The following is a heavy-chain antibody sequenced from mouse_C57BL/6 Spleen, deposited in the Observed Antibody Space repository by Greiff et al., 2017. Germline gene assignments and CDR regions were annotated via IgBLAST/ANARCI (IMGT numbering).Heavy chain of an antibody. CDR2: IYPRSGNT. CDR3: ARRIYYGNLDAMDY. V-gene: IGHV1-81*01. CDR1: GYTFTSYG. D-gene: IGHD2-1*01. J-gene: IGHJ4*01. Sequence: VQLQQSGAELARPGASVKLSCKASGYTFTSYGISWVKQRTGQGLEWIGEIYPRSGNTYYNEKFKGKATLTADKSSSTAYMGLRSLTSEDSAVYFCARRIYYGNLDAMDYWGQGTSVTVSS.